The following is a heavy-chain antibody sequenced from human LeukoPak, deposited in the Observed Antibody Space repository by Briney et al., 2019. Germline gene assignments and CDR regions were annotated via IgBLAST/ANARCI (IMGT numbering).Heavy chain of an antibody. Sequence: PGGSLRLSCAASGFTFSTYAMSWVRQAPGKGLECVSSIISSGANTYYADSVKGRFSVSRGNSKNTLYLQMDSLRAEHTAIYYCASHDSSGYYLYRYFTYWGQGSQVTVSS. J-gene: IGHJ4*02. V-gene: IGHV3-23*01. CDR1: GFTFSTYA. CDR2: IISSGANT. D-gene: IGHD3-22*01. CDR3: ASHDSSGYYLYRYFTY.